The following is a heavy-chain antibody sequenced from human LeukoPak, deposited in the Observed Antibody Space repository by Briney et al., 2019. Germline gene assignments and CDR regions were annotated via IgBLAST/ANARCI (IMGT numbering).Heavy chain of an antibody. J-gene: IGHJ4*02. D-gene: IGHD2-21*02. Sequence: GESLKISCEGSGYSFPTYWIAWVRQMPGKGLEWMGIIFPINSDARYSPSFQGQVTISADKSISTAYLQWNSLKASDTAMYYCARPRLAYCGGDCYSGYDYWGQGTLGTVSS. V-gene: IGHV5-51*01. CDR3: ARPRLAYCGGDCYSGYDY. CDR2: IFPINSDA. CDR1: GYSFPTYW.